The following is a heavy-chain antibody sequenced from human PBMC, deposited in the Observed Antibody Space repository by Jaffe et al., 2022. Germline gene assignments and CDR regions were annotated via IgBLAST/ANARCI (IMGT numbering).Heavy chain of an antibody. V-gene: IGHV1-2*02. CDR2: INPNSGGT. Sequence: QVQLVQSGAEVKKPGASVKVSCKASGYTFTGYYMHWVRQAPGQGLEWMGWINPNSGGTNYAQKFQGRVTMTRDTSISTAYMELSRLRSDDTAVYYCARAPSSGWYGDNYYYYYMDVWGKGTTVTVSS. CDR1: GYTFTGYY. D-gene: IGHD6-19*01. J-gene: IGHJ6*03. CDR3: ARAPSSGWYGDNYYYYYMDV.